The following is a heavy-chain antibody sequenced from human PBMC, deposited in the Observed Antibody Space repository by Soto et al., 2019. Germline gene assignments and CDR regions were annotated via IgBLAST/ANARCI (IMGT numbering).Heavy chain of an antibody. CDR1: GFTFSDYY. D-gene: IGHD7-27*01. V-gene: IGHV3-11*06. J-gene: IGHJ3*02. CDR3: ARFAGAAGDLDAFDI. Sequence: GGSLRLSCAASGFTFSDYYMSWIRQAPGKGLEWVSYISSSSSYTNYADSVKGRFTISRDNAKNSLYLQMNSLRAEDTAVYYCARFAGAAGDLDAFDIWGQGTMVTVSS. CDR2: ISSSSSYT.